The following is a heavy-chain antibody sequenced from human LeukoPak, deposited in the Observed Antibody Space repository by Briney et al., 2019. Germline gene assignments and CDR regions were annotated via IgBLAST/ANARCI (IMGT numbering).Heavy chain of an antibody. J-gene: IGHJ4*02. V-gene: IGHV3-21*01. CDR1: GFTFSSYS. CDR3: ARADYYDSSGYYADY. Sequence: GGSLRLSCAASGFTFSSYSMNWVRQAPGKGLEWVSSISSSSSYIYYADSVKGRFTISRDNAKNSLYLQMNSLRAEDTAVYYCARADYYDSSGYYADYWGQGTLVTVSS. CDR2: ISSSSSYI. D-gene: IGHD3-22*01.